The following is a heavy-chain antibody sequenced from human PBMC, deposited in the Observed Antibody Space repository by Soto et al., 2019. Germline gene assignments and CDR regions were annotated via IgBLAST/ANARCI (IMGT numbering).Heavy chain of an antibody. CDR1: GFTFSSYG. CDR2: ISYDGSNK. Sequence: QVQLVESGGGVVQPGRSLRLSCAASGFTFSSYGMHWVRQAPGKGLEWVAVISYDGSNKYYADSVKGRFTISRDNSKNTLYLQMNSLRAEDTAVYYCANLAIFGAGGGMDVWGQGTTVTVSS. D-gene: IGHD3-3*02. J-gene: IGHJ6*02. V-gene: IGHV3-30*18. CDR3: ANLAIFGAGGGMDV.